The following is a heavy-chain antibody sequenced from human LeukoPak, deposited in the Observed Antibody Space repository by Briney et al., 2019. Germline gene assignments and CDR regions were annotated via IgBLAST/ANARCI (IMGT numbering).Heavy chain of an antibody. J-gene: IGHJ6*03. Sequence: PSETLSLTCAVYGGSFSGYYWSWIRQPPGKGLESIGEINHSGSTNYNPSLKSRVTISVDTSKNQFSLKLSSVTAADTAVYYCARGSCSSTSCYEADYYYMDVWGKGTTVTVSS. CDR2: INHSGST. V-gene: IGHV4-34*01. CDR1: GGSFSGYY. CDR3: ARGSCSSTSCYEADYYYMDV. D-gene: IGHD2-2*01.